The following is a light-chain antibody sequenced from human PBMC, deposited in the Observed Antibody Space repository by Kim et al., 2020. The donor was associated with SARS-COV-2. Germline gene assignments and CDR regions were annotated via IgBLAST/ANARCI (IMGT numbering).Light chain of an antibody. CDR1: SSNIGAGYD. J-gene: IGLJ3*02. CDR2: RDV. Sequence: QSVLAQPSSVSGAPGQKVNISCTGSSSNIGAGYDVHWYKQLPGTAPKVFIYRDVKRPSGVPDRFSGSRSGPSASLVISGLQVDDEGDYYCQSYDTRVSGSVFGGGTQLTVL. CDR3: QSYDTRVSGSV. V-gene: IGLV1-40*01.